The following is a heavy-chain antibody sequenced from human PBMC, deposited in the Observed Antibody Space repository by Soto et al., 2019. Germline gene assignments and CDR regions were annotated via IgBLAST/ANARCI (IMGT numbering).Heavy chain of an antibody. J-gene: IGHJ5*02. V-gene: IGHV4-31*03. D-gene: IGHD3-10*01. CDR1: GASISSGASY. CDR3: ARGGGFGESRPYLELDP. Sequence: SETLSLTCSVSGASISSGASYWSWIRQHPGKGLEWIGYIYHTGITHYTPSLKSRVTISEDTSKNQFSLKLTSVTAADTAVYYCARGGGFGESRPYLELDPWGQGTLVTVSS. CDR2: IYHTGIT.